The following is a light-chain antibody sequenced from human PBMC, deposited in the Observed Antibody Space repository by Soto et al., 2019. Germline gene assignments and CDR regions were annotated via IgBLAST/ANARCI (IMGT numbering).Light chain of an antibody. CDR3: CSYAGSYPFV. J-gene: IGLJ1*01. Sequence: QSVLTRPRSVSGSPGQSVTISCTGTSSDVGGYNYVSWYQHHPGKAPKLMIYDVDKRPSGVPGRFSGSKSGNTASLTISGLQAEDEADYYCCSYAGSYPFVFGTGTKLTVL. CDR1: SSDVGGYNY. V-gene: IGLV2-11*01. CDR2: DVD.